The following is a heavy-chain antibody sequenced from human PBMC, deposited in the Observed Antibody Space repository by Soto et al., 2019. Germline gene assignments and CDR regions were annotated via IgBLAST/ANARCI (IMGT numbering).Heavy chain of an antibody. V-gene: IGHV3-23*01. J-gene: IGHJ6*02. Sequence: GGSLRLSCAASGFTFSRYAMSWVRQAPGKGLEWVSAISGSGGRTYYADSVKGRFTISRDNSKNTLYLQMNSLRAEETAVYYGAKDFFWVPFDLVVVPSAIRYYSGMDVWAQGTTVTVSS. CDR3: AKDFFWVPFDLVVVPSAIRYYSGMDV. D-gene: IGHD2-2*02. CDR1: GFTFSRYA. CDR2: ISGSGGRT.